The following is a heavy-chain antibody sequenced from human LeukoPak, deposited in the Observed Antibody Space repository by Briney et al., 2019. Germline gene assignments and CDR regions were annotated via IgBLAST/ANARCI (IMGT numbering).Heavy chain of an antibody. CDR3: ARDSAVSGYYYYGMDV. D-gene: IGHD6-19*01. CDR1: GGSISSGGYS. J-gene: IGHJ6*02. Sequence: PSETLSLTCAVSGGSISSGGYSWSWIRQPPGKGLEWIGYIYHSGSTYYNPSLKSRVTISVDTSKNQFSLKLSSVTAADTAVYYCARDSAVSGYYYYGMDVWGQGTTVTVSS. V-gene: IGHV4-30-2*01. CDR2: IYHSGST.